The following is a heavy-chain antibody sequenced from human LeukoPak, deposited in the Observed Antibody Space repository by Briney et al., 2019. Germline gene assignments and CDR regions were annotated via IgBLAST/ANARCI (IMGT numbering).Heavy chain of an antibody. D-gene: IGHD2-15*01. CDR2: IWYDGSNK. CDR1: GFTFSSYG. Sequence: GGSLRLSCAAYGFTFSSYGTHWVRQAPGKGLEWVAVIWYDGSNKYYADSGKGRLSIAIDKSRNTLYLQMNSLRVEGTAVYYCGRAVPRNGPDWSGGSCHHDGGLGWFDPWGQGTLVTVSS. J-gene: IGHJ5*02. V-gene: IGHV3-33*01. CDR3: GRAVPRNGPDWSGGSCHHDGGLGWFDP.